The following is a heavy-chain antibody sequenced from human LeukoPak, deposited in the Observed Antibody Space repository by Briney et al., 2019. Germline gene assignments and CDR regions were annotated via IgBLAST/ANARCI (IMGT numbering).Heavy chain of an antibody. CDR2: INTNNGNT. CDR3: AREREETYGSGSYTFDH. D-gene: IGHD3-10*01. J-gene: IGHJ4*02. V-gene: IGHV1-18*01. CDR1: GYTFTNYA. Sequence: ASVKVSCKASGYTFTNYAFSWVRQAPGQGLEWMGWINTNNGNTNYVKRLQGRVTMTTDTSTTTAYMELRSLISDDTAVYYCAREREETYGSGSYTFDHWGQGTLVTVSS.